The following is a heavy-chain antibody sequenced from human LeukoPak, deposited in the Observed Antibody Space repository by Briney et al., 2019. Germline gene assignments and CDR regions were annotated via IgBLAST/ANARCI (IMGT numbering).Heavy chain of an antibody. D-gene: IGHD3-10*01. J-gene: IGHJ4*02. CDR1: GFTFSSYW. Sequence: GGSVRLSCAASGFTFSSYWMTWVRQAPGKGLEWVANIKPDGSEKYYVDSVKGRFTTSRDNAKNSLYLQMNSLRVEDTAIYYCARITMVRGASKDDYWGQGTLVTVSS. V-gene: IGHV3-7*01. CDR2: IKPDGSEK. CDR3: ARITMVRGASKDDY.